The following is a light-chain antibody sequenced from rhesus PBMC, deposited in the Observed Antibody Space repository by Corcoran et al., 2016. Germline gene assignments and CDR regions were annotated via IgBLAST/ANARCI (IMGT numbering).Light chain of an antibody. CDR1: QGISNF. V-gene: IGKV1-43*02. CDR2: DAS. Sequence: DIQMTQSPSSLSASVGDRVTITCRASQGISNFLSWYQQKPGKAPKLLIYDASTLQGGVPSRFSGSGSGTDFTLTISSLQPEDVATDYCLQYNSDPFTFGPGTKLDIK. J-gene: IGKJ3*01. CDR3: LQYNSDPFT.